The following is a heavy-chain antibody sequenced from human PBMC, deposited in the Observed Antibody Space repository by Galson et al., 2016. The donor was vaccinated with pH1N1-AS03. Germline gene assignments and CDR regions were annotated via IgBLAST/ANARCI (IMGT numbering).Heavy chain of an antibody. D-gene: IGHD1-14*01. V-gene: IGHV1-69*04. Sequence: SVKVSCKASGGTFSSYVINWVRQAPGQGLEWMGRIIPRLDVPNYAQKFQGRVTITADKSTRTAYMELSSLRSEDTAVYYCARDSTITGTTEDDALDIWGQGTMVIVSS. CDR1: GGTFSSYV. CDR2: IIPRLDVP. CDR3: ARDSTITGTTEDDALDI. J-gene: IGHJ3*02.